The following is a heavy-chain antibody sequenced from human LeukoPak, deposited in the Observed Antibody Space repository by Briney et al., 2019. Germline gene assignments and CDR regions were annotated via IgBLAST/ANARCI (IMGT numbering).Heavy chain of an antibody. Sequence: GGSLRLSCAASGFTFSDYNMNWVRQAPGKGLEWVANIKEDGSEKYYVDSVKGRFTVSRDNVKNSLFLQMNSLRVDDTAVYYCAKSGSSVFWSWGQGTLVTVSS. D-gene: IGHD3-3*02. CDR1: GFTFSDYN. J-gene: IGHJ5*02. V-gene: IGHV3-7*03. CDR2: IKEDGSEK. CDR3: AKSGSSVFWS.